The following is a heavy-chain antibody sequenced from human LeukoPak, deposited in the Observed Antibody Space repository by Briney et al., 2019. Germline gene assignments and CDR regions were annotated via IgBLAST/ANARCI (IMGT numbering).Heavy chain of an antibody. CDR2: IKPDGNEK. CDR1: GFTFSCYW. V-gene: IGHV3-7*05. Sequence: GGSLRLSCAASGFTFSCYWMSLVRQAPGKGREWVANIKPDGNEKYYVDSVKGRLTISRDNAKNSLFLQMSSMRAEATAVYYCARTRMSANTWYYFDYWGQGTLVTVSS. CDR3: ARTRMSANTWYYFDY. D-gene: IGHD4/OR15-4a*01. J-gene: IGHJ4*02.